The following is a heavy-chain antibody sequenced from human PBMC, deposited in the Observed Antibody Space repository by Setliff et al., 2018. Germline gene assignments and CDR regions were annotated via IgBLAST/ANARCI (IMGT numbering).Heavy chain of an antibody. CDR2: RSTRGDT. Sequence: SETLSLTCTVSGGSIDSAFWNWIRQSPERGLEWIGYRSTRGDTNSNPSLRSRLTMSLDASRSQFSLNLTSVTAADTAVYYCARDPGFRSGTWSLDLWGQGTQVTVSS. D-gene: IGHD3-10*01. CDR3: ARDPGFRSGTWSLDL. V-gene: IGHV4-59*13. J-gene: IGHJ5*02. CDR1: GGSIDSAF.